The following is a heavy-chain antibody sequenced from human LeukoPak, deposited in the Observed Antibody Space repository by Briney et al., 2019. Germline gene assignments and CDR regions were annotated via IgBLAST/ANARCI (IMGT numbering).Heavy chain of an antibody. CDR1: GGTFSSYT. CDR3: ARYSSGWYYFDY. V-gene: IGHV1-69*06. J-gene: IGHJ4*02. CDR2: IIPIFGTA. Sequence: SVKVSCKASGGTFSSYTISWVRQAPGQGLEWMGGIIPIFGTANYAQKFQGRVTITADKSTSTAYMELSSLRSEDTAVYYCARYSSGWYYFDYWGQGTLVTVSS. D-gene: IGHD6-19*01.